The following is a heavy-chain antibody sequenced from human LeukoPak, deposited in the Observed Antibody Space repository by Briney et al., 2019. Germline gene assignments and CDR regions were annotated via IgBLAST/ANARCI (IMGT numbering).Heavy chain of an antibody. D-gene: IGHD2-2*01. V-gene: IGHV5-51*01. J-gene: IGHJ5*02. CDR3: ARRKVAAAGYYWFDP. CDR1: GYSFHNHW. Sequence: GESLKISCKASGYSFHNHWIGWGRQMPGRGLEWMGSIYPGDSDTKYSPSFQGQVTFSVDKSISTAYLQWTSLTASATAIYYCARRKVAAAGYYWFDPWGQGTLVTVSS. CDR2: IYPGDSDT.